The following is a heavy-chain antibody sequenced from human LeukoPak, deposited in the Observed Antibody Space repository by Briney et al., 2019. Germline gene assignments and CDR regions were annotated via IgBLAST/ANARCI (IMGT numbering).Heavy chain of an antibody. CDR2: INWNGGST. D-gene: IGHD4-17*01. V-gene: IGHV3-20*04. CDR3: ARGLDDYGNYYYYMDV. Sequence: PGGSLRLSCAASGFTFDDYGMSWVRQAPGKGLEWVSGINWNGGSTGYADSVKGRFTISRDNAKNSLYLQMNSLRAEDTALYYCARGLDDYGNYYYYMDVWGKGTTVTISS. CDR1: GFTFDDYG. J-gene: IGHJ6*03.